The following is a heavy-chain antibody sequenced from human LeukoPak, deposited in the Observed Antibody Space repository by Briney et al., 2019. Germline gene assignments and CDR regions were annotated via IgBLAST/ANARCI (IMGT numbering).Heavy chain of an antibody. CDR1: GYTFTGYY. Sequence: ASVKVSCKASGYTFTGYYMHWVRQAPGQGLEWMGWINPNSGGTNYAQKFQGRVTMTRDTSISTAYMELSRLRSDDTAVYYCVSFNRGDYYDSSGYPDAFDIWGQGTMVTVSS. CDR3: VSFNRGDYYDSSGYPDAFDI. D-gene: IGHD3-22*01. J-gene: IGHJ3*02. CDR2: INPNSGGT. V-gene: IGHV1-2*02.